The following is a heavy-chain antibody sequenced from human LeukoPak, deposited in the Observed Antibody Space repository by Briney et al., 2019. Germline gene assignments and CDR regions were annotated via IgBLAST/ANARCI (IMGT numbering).Heavy chain of an antibody. J-gene: IGHJ5*02. Sequence: SVKVSYKASGGTFSSYAISWVRQAPGQGLEWMGGIIPIFGTANYAQKFQGRVTITTDESTSTAYMELSSLRSEDTAVYYCARDNGRDDSSGYYLPDWFDPWGQGTLVTVSS. CDR1: GGTFSSYA. V-gene: IGHV1-69*05. CDR3: ARDNGRDDSSGYYLPDWFDP. CDR2: IIPIFGTA. D-gene: IGHD3-22*01.